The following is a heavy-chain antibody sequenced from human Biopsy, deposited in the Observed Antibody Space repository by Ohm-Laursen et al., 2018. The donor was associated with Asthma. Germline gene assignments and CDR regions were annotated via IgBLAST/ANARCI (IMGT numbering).Heavy chain of an antibody. Sequence: GTLSLTCSLNGGLLRGYVWTWIRQPPGKGLEWLGKIDYSGSTNQSPSLKSRLTMSVDTAKNQFSLKLSSVTAADTAVYYCARTRATVTADSYYYGMDVWGPGTTVTVSS. CDR3: ARTRATVTADSYYYGMDV. CDR1: GGLLRGYV. V-gene: IGHV4-59*01. CDR2: IDYSGST. J-gene: IGHJ6*02. D-gene: IGHD4-17*01.